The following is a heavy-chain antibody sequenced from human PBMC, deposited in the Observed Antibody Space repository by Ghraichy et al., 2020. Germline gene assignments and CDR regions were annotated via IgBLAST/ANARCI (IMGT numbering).Heavy chain of an antibody. Sequence: GESLRLSCAASGFTFSNYWMHWVRQAPGKGLVWVSRIKSDGSNTIYADSVKGRFTISRDNAKNTLYLQMNSLRAEDTAVYYCAREYCSGCRCFFGTGGSHFDYWGQGTLVTVSS. CDR1: GFTFSNYW. V-gene: IGHV3-74*01. D-gene: IGHD2-15*01. CDR2: IKSDGSNT. CDR3: AREYCSGCRCFFGTGGSHFDY. J-gene: IGHJ4*02.